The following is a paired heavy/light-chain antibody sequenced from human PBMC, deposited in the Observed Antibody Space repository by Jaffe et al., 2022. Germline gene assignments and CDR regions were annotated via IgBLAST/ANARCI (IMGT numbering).Heavy chain of an antibody. J-gene: IGHJ4*02. D-gene: IGHD5-12*01. CDR3: AKGLIVSAYVADY. Sequence: QVQLVESGGGVVQPGGSLRLSCAASGFKFSSYGMHWVRQAPGKGLEWVAFIRYDGSNQYYADSVKGRFTISRDNSKNTLYLQMNSLRAEDTAVYYCAKGLIVSAYVADYWGQGTLVTVSS. V-gene: IGHV3-30*02. CDR1: GFKFSSYG. CDR2: IRYDGSNQ.
Light chain of an antibody. V-gene: IGKV3-11*01. Sequence: EIVLTQSPATLSLSPGERATLSCRASQSVSSYLAWYQQKPGQAPRLLISDASNRAPGIPARFSGSGSGTDFTLTISSLEPEDFAVYYCQQRNNWPPTFGGGTKVEIK. CDR1: QSVSSY. J-gene: IGKJ4*01. CDR3: QQRNNWPPT. CDR2: DAS.